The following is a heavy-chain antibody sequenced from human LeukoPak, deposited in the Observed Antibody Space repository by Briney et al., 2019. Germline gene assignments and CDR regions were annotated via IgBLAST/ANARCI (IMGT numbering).Heavy chain of an antibody. J-gene: IGHJ2*01. CDR1: GGSISSYY. CDR3: ARRGKQWLVHWYFDL. V-gene: IGHV4-59*01. Sequence: SETLSLTCTVSGGSISSYYWSWIRQPPGKGLEWIGYIYYSGSTNYNPSLKSRVTISVDTSKNQFSLKLSSVTAADTAVYYCARRGKQWLVHWYFDLWGRGTLVTVSS. D-gene: IGHD6-19*01. CDR2: IYYSGST.